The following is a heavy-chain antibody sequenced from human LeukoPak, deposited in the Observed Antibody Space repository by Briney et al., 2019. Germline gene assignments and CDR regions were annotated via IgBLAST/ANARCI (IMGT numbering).Heavy chain of an antibody. CDR3: VRGVGVSRFNYFDP. J-gene: IGHJ5*02. Sequence: PGRSLTLSCAASGFTFSSFGMHWVRQAPGKGLAWVAVIWYDASNKYYADSVKGRFTISRDNSKNTLFLQMNSLRDDDTAVYYCVRGVGVSRFNYFDPWGQGTLVIVSS. V-gene: IGHV3-33*01. CDR1: GFTFSSFG. CDR2: IWYDASNK. D-gene: IGHD6-13*01.